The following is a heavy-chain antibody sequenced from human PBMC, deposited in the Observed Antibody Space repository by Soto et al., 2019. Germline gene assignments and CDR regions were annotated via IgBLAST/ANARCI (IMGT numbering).Heavy chain of an antibody. J-gene: IGHJ4*02. CDR2: IIPMFGST. Sequence: SVKVSCRASGGTFSHSTVAWVRQAPGHRPEWMGMIIPMFGSTNSAQKFRDRVTFSADTYTNTAYMELSSLRSEDTAVYYCATPSGLLGQYSALPDNWGQGTLVNVSS. V-gene: IGHV1-69*08. D-gene: IGHD5-12*01. CDR3: ATPSGLLGQYSALPDN. CDR1: GGTFSHST.